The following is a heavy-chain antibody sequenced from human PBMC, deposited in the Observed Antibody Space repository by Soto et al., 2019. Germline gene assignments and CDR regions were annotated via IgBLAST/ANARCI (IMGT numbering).Heavy chain of an antibody. CDR2: IYYSGST. J-gene: IGHJ5*02. D-gene: IGHD2-2*01. CDR3: ARDLGDPYCSSTSCYNWFDP. CDR1: GGSISSGGYY. Sequence: SETLSLTCTVSGGSISSGGYYWSWIRQHPGKGLEWIGYIYYSGSTYYNPSLKSRVTISVDTSKNQFSLKLSSVTAADTAVYYCARDLGDPYCSSTSCYNWFDPWGQGTLVTVSS. V-gene: IGHV4-31*03.